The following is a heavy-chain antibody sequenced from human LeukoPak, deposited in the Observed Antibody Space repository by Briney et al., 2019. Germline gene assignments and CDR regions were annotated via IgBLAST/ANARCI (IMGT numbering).Heavy chain of an antibody. CDR3: ARLAGVAGITHFDY. Sequence: GESLKSSCKGSGYSFTSCWIGWLRQMPGKGLEWMGIIYPGDSDTRYSPSFQGQVTISVDKSISTAYLQWSSLKASDTAMYYCARLAGVAGITHFDYWGQGTLVTASS. D-gene: IGHD6-19*01. CDR1: GYSFTSCW. J-gene: IGHJ4*02. CDR2: IYPGDSDT. V-gene: IGHV5-51*01.